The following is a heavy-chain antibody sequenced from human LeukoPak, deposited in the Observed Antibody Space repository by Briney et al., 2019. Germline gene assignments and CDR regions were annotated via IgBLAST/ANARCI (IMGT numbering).Heavy chain of an antibody. CDR3: VRGVGLYDTIGYFDY. V-gene: IGHV3-30-3*01. Sequence: GGSLTLSCAASGFTFTICAMHWVRQAPGKGLEWVATLSYDGTNKYYADSVKGRFTISRDNSKNTLYLQMNSLRAEDTAVYYCVRGVGLYDTIGYFDYWGQGTLVTVSS. CDR2: LSYDGTNK. J-gene: IGHJ4*02. CDR1: GFTFTICA. D-gene: IGHD3-22*01.